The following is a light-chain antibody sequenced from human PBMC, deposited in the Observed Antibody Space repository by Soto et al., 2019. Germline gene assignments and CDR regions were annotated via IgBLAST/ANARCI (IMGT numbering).Light chain of an antibody. CDR2: GAS. CDR3: QQYSSSFRT. J-gene: IGKJ1*01. CDR1: QRVSSSY. Sequence: EIVLTQSPGTRSLSPGERATLSCRASQRVSSSYLAWYQQKPGQAPRLLIYGASSRATGIPDRFSGSGSGTDFTLRISRLEPEDFAVYYCQQYSSSFRTFGQGTNVEI. V-gene: IGKV3-20*01.